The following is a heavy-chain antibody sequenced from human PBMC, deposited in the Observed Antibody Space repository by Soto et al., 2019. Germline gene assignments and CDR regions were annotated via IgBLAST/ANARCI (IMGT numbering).Heavy chain of an antibody. CDR3: ARGSRLTLSGVVIVPSYFEQ. J-gene: IGHJ4*02. V-gene: IGHV1-8*01. CDR1: GSSFSTHH. D-gene: IGHD3-3*01. CDR2: MSPSSGDS. Sequence: VQSGAEVKKPGASFKVSCKASGSSFSTHHISWLRQDTGQGLEWMGWMSPSSGDSGFAHQFKGRVTMTRDTATNADYMALPSLRADDTAVDYCARGSRLTLSGVVIVPSYFEQWGPRTLAPGSS.